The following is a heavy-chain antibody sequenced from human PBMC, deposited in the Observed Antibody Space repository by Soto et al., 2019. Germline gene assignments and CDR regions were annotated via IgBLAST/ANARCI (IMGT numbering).Heavy chain of an antibody. CDR3: ARGKYSGFDV. CDR2: TYCRSKWYN. CDR1: GDSFSSNGVA. Sequence: QTLSLTFAVSGDSFSSNGVAWNLIRQSPARGVEWLGRTYCRSKWYNDYAVSVKSRITVNPDTSTNQFSLQMRSVTPKDTAVYSCARGKYSGFDVWGQGTMVTVSS. V-gene: IGHV6-1*01. J-gene: IGHJ3*01. D-gene: IGHD2-15*01.